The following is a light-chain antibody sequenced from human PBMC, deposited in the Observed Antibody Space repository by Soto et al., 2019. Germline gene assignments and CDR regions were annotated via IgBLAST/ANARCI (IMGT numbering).Light chain of an antibody. CDR1: SRDVGGSDF. Sequence: QSALTQPAYVSGSPGQSITISCTGTSRDVGGSDFVSWHQQHPGKAPKLMIYDVSKWPSGVSNRFSGSKSGNTASLTISGLKDEEEADYYGRSYTSSRSYVFGTGTKVTV. CDR3: RSYTSSRSYV. V-gene: IGLV2-14*01. CDR2: DVS. J-gene: IGLJ1*01.